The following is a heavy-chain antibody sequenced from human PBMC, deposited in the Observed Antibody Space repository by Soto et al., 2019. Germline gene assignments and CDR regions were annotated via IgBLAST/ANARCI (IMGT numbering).Heavy chain of an antibody. J-gene: IGHJ3*02. V-gene: IGHV2-5*02. Sequence: QITLKESGPALLKPTQTLTLTCTISGFSLSSSVVGVGWIRQPPGKAPEWLALIYWDDDKRYSPSLNRRLTITKDTSKDQVVPTLTNVDPVDTATYYCAHRSGYVRAFDIWGQGTMVTVSS. D-gene: IGHD5-12*01. CDR3: AHRSGYVRAFDI. CDR1: GFSLSSSVVG. CDR2: IYWDDDK.